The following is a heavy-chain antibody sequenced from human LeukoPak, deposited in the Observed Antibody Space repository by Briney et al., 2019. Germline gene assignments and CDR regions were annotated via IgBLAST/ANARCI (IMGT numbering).Heavy chain of an antibody. D-gene: IGHD3-9*01. CDR2: ISSSGSTI. CDR1: GFTFSDYY. CDR3: ARVTNQDYDILTGYLYGMDV. J-gene: IGHJ6*02. V-gene: IGHV3-11*01. Sequence: GGSLRLSCAASGFTFSDYYMSWIRQAPGKGLEWVSYISSSGSTIYYADSVKGRFTISRDNAKNSLYLQMNSLRAEDTAVYYCARVTNQDYDILTGYLYGMDVWGQGTTVTVSS.